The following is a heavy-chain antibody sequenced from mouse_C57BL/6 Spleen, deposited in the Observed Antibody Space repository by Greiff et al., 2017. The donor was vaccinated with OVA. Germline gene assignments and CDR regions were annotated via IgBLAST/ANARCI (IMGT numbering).Heavy chain of an antibody. V-gene: IGHV1-26*01. J-gene: IGHJ2*01. CDR3: ARWDGSSPFDY. CDR2: INPNNGGT. CDR1: GYTFTDYY. D-gene: IGHD1-1*01. Sequence: EVQLQQSGPELVRPGASVKISCKASGYTFTDYYMNWVKQSHGKSLEWIGDINPNNGGTSYNQKFKGKATLTVDKSSSTAYMELRSLTSADYAVYYCARWDGSSPFDYWGQGTTLTVSS.